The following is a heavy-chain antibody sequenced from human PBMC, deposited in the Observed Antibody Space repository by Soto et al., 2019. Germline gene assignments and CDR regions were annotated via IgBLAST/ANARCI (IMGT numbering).Heavy chain of an antibody. CDR2: ISAGGRSK. CDR1: GFTFKNYA. J-gene: IGHJ4*02. V-gene: IGHV3-23*01. Sequence: PGGSLRLSCAASGFTFKNYAMNWVRQAPGKGLEWVSSISAGGRSKYLADSVKGRFTISGDNSKNTVYLQMISLRADGTAVYYNANELSSLGWLARSAPFDSWGQGTLVTVSS. D-gene: IGHD3-22*01. CDR3: ANELSSLGWLARSAPFDS.